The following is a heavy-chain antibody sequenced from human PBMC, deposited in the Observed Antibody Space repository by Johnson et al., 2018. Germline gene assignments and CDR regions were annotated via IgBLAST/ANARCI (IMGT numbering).Heavy chain of an antibody. Sequence: VQLVESGAEVKKPGESLKISCKGSGYSFSSYWIGWVRQMPGTGLEWMGIIYPGASATRYIPSFHGQVTLSAEKSTSTAYLQWSSLKASDTAMYYRATYYDFWNGQPIDAFDIWGQGTIVTVSA. D-gene: IGHD3-3*01. CDR3: ATYYDFWNGQPIDAFDI. J-gene: IGHJ3*02. V-gene: IGHV5-51*03. CDR2: IYPGASAT. CDR1: GYSFSSYW.